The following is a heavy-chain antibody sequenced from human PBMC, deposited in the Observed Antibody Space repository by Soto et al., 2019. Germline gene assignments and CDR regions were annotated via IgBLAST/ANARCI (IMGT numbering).Heavy chain of an antibody. CDR1: GFSFSAYA. J-gene: IGHJ6*03. CDR2: IWYDGSNK. CDR3: AGGSQNWNSREFDFCYNVDV. D-gene: IGHD1-1*01. V-gene: IGHV3-33*01. Sequence: QVQLVESGGGVVQPGRSLRLSCAASGFSFSAYAMHWVRQAPGKGLEWVALIWYDGSNKYYEDSVKGRFTISRDNSKNTLFLQMNSLRVEDTAVYYCAGGSQNWNSREFDFCYNVDVWGQGTAVTVSS.